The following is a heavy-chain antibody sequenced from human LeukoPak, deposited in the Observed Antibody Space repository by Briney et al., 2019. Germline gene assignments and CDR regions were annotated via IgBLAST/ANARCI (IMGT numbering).Heavy chain of an antibody. J-gene: IGHJ4*02. Sequence: SETLSLTCSVSGASIDKSTYYWGWIRQPPGEGLEWIGSVYYSGSTYYNPSLKSRVTISVDTSKNQLSLNLSSVTAADTAVYYCARQYDNSGYYYFDYWGQGTLVTVSS. CDR2: VYYSGST. CDR3: ARQYDNSGYYYFDY. CDR1: GASIDKSTYY. V-gene: IGHV4-39*01. D-gene: IGHD3-22*01.